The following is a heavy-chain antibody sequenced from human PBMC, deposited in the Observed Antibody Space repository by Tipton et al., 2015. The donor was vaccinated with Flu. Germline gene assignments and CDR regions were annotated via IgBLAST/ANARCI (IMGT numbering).Heavy chain of an antibody. CDR2: ISAYNGNT. Sequence: QLVQSGAEVEKPGASVKVSCKASGYTFTSYGISWVRQAPGQGLEWMGWISAYNGNTNYAQKLQGRVTMTTDTSTSTAYMELRSLRSDATAVYYCARAPEVWGVIVFGYWGQGTLVTVSS. D-gene: IGHD3-16*02. J-gene: IGHJ4*02. CDR1: GYTFTSYG. CDR3: ARAPEVWGVIVFGY. V-gene: IGHV1-18*01.